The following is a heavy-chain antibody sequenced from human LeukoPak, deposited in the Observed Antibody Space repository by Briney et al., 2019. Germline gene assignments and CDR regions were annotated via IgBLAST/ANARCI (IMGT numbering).Heavy chain of an antibody. CDR3: AREGGYGSGSYSLDY. D-gene: IGHD3-10*01. CDR1: GFTFSSYA. Sequence: GGSLRLSCAASGFTFSSYAMSWVRQAPGKGLEWVSAISGSGGSTYYADSVKGRFTISRDNSKNTLYLQMNSLRAEDTAVYYCAREGGYGSGSYSLDYWGQGTLVTVSS. J-gene: IGHJ4*02. CDR2: ISGSGGST. V-gene: IGHV3-23*01.